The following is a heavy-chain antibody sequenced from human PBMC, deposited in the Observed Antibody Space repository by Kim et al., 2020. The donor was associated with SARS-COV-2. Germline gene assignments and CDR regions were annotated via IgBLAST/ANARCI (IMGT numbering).Heavy chain of an antibody. D-gene: IGHD1-26*01. CDR3: ARDSVEAESWALLPRDAFAI. CDR1: GGTFSSYA. V-gene: IGHV1-69*13. Sequence: SVKVSCKASGGTFSSYAISWVRQAPGQGLEWMGGIIPIFGTANYAQKFKGRVTITADESTSTDYMELSSLRSEDTAVYYCARDSVEAESWALLPRDAFAIRGQWTIVTISS. J-gene: IGHJ3*02. CDR2: IIPIFGTA.